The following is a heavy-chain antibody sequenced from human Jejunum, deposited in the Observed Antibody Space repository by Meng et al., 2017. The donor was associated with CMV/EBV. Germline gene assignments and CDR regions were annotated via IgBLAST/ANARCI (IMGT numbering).Heavy chain of an antibody. CDR1: FRNAW. Sequence: FRNAWMSWVRQAPGKGLEWVGRIRSKADGGTTDYAAPVKGRFTISRDDSKNTLYLQMNSLKTEDTAVYYCAKDSCGDECFYRTDLWGQGTTVTVSS. J-gene: IGHJ6*02. CDR2: IRSKADGGTT. CDR3: AKDSCGDECFYRTDL. V-gene: IGHV3-15*01. D-gene: IGHD2-21*01.